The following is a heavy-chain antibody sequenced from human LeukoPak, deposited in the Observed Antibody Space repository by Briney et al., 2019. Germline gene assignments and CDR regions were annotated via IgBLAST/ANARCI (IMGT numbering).Heavy chain of an antibody. J-gene: IGHJ4*02. CDR1: GFTFSSYS. CDR3: ARAGSYLWLYYFDY. V-gene: IGHV3-21*04. D-gene: IGHD1-26*01. Sequence: GGSLRLSCAASGFTFSSYSMNWVRQAPGKGLEWVSSISSSSSYIYYADSVKGRFTISRDNSKSTLYLQMNSLRAEDTAVYYCARAGSYLWLYYFDYWGQGTLVTVSS. CDR2: ISSSSSYI.